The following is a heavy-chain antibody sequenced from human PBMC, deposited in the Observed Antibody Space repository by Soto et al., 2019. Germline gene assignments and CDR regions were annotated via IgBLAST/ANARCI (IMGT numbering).Heavy chain of an antibody. CDR1: GFTFSSYG. D-gene: IGHD3-3*01. V-gene: IGHV3-74*01. CDR2: INSDGSST. CDR3: ARVNDFWSGYPKGMDV. Sequence: RLSCATSGFTFSSYGMHWVRQAPEKGLVWVSRINSDGSSTSYADSVKGRLTISRDNAKNTLYQQMNSLRAEDTAVYYCARVNDFWSGYPKGMDVLFQGTTVTVSS. J-gene: IGHJ6*02.